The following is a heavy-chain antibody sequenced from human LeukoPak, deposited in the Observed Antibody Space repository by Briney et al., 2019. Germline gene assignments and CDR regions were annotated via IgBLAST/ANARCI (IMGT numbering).Heavy chain of an antibody. CDR1: GFTFSSYG. CDR2: ISYDGSNK. V-gene: IGHV3-30*18. D-gene: IGHD6-13*01. Sequence: GGSLRLSCAASGFTFSSYGMHWVRQAPGKGLEWVAVISYDGSNKYYADSVKGRFTISRDNSKNTLYLQMNSLRAEDTAVYYCAKDKPEASSWYYFDYWDQGTLVTVSS. CDR3: AKDKPEASSWYYFDY. J-gene: IGHJ4*02.